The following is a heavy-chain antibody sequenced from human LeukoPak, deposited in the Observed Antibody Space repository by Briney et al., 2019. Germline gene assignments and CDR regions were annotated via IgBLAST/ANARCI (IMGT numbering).Heavy chain of an antibody. J-gene: IGHJ6*03. CDR1: GGSISSYY. CDR3: AYSSGWNYYYYMDV. V-gene: IGHV4-59*01. D-gene: IGHD6-19*01. Sequence: SETLSLTCTVSGGSISSYYWSWIRQPPGKGLEWIGYIYYSGSTNYNPSLKSRVTISVDTSKNQFSLKLSSVTAADTAVYYCAYSSGWNYYYYMDVWGKGTTVTVSS. CDR2: IYYSGST.